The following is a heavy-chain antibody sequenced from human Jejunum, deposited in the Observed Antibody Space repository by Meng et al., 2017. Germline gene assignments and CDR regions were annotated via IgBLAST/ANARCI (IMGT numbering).Heavy chain of an antibody. CDR1: GGTFSSDA. CDR2: IIPIFGPT. Sequence: QVQVVQSGAEMKKPGSSVKVSCKASGGTFSSDAMSWVRQAPGQGLEWMGGIIPIFGPTNYAQKFQGRLTITADESTTTVYMEVGSLTSEDTAVYYCAKSITASYNWFDPWGQGALVTVSS. CDR3: AKSITASYNWFDP. D-gene: IGHD1-14*01. J-gene: IGHJ5*02. V-gene: IGHV1-69*01.